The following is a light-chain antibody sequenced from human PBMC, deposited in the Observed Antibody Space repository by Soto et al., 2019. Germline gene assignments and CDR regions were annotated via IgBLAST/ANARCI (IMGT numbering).Light chain of an antibody. CDR1: QTVGRY. J-gene: IGKJ5*01. Sequence: EIVLTQSPATVSLSPRERATLSCRASQTVGRYLAWYQQKPGQAPRLLIYDASNRATGIPARFSGSGSGTDFTLTISSLEPEDFAVYYCQHRKNWQVTFGQGTRLEIK. CDR3: QHRKNWQVT. CDR2: DAS. V-gene: IGKV3-11*01.